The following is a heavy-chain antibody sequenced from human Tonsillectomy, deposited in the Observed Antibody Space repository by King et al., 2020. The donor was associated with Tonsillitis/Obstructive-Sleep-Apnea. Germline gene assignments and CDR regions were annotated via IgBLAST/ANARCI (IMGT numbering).Heavy chain of an antibody. CDR3: ARMVVRPLSEIYYYYMDV. CDR2: IFSSDEK. Sequence: VTLKESGPVLVKPTETLTLTSTVSGFSLSNARMGVSWIRQPPGKALEWLAHIFSSDEKSYSTSLKSRFTISKDTSKSQVVFTMTNMDPVDTATYYCARMVVRPLSEIYYYYMDVWGKGTTVTVSS. J-gene: IGHJ6*03. CDR1: GFSLSNARMG. V-gene: IGHV2-26*01. D-gene: IGHD2-15*01.